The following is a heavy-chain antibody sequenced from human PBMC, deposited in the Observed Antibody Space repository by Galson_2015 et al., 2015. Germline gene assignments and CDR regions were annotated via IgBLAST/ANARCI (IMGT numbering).Heavy chain of an antibody. Sequence: SVKVSCKASGGTFSGYAISWVRQAPGQGLEWMGRIIPIFGTANYAQKFQGRVTITADESTSTVYMELSSLRSEDTAVYYCARGPEITIFGVVIPRSVGPSFDYWGQGTLVTVSS. V-gene: IGHV1-69*13. CDR1: GGTFSGYA. J-gene: IGHJ4*02. CDR3: ARGPEITIFGVVIPRSVGPSFDY. CDR2: IIPIFGTA. D-gene: IGHD3-3*01.